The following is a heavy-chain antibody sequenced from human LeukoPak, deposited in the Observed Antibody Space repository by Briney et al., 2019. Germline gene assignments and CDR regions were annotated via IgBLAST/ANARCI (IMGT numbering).Heavy chain of an antibody. D-gene: IGHD6-13*01. CDR2: ISSSSSYI. CDR3: AKIHEQQLVGGVDY. J-gene: IGHJ4*02. CDR1: GFTLSSYS. Sequence: GGSLRLSCAASGFTLSSYSKNWVRQAPGKGLEWVSSISSSSSYIYYADSVKGRFTISRDNAKNSLYLQMNSLRAEDTAVYYCAKIHEQQLVGGVDYWGQGTLVTVSS. V-gene: IGHV3-21*01.